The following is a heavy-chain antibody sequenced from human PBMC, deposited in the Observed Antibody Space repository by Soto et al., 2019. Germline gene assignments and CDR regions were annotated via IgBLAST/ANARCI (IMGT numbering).Heavy chain of an antibody. J-gene: IGHJ4*02. D-gene: IGHD3-10*01. Sequence: PGGSLRLSCAASGFSVNSDYMSWVRQAPGKGLEWVSLIYPGGTTYYADSVKGRFTISKDSSKNTLYLQMNNLRAEDTAIFYCERGINYGYIDSWGQGALVTVSS. CDR2: IYPGGTT. V-gene: IGHV3-53*01. CDR3: ERGINYGYIDS. CDR1: GFSVNSDY.